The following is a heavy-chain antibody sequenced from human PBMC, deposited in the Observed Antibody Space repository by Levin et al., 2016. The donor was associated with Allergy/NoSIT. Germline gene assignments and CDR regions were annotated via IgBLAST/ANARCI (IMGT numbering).Heavy chain of an antibody. Sequence: WVRQAPGQGLEWMGGIIPIFGTANYAQKFQGRVTITADESTSTAYMELSSLRSEDTAVYYCARNGGLQPGYYMDVWGKGTTVTVSS. D-gene: IGHD1-1*01. V-gene: IGHV1-69*01. CDR3: ARNGGLQPGYYMDV. J-gene: IGHJ6*03. CDR2: IIPIFGTA.